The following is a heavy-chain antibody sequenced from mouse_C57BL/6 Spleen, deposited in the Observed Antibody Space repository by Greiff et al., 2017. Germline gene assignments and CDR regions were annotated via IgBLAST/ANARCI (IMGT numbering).Heavy chain of an antibody. D-gene: IGHD3-2*02. Sequence: QVQLQQPGTELVKPGASVKLSCKASGYTFTSYWMHWVKQRPGQGLEWIGIINPSNGGTNYNEKFKSKATLTVDKSSSTAYMQLSSLTSEDSAVYYCARSDSSGYAAWFAYWGQGTLVTVSA. J-gene: IGHJ3*01. CDR2: INPSNGGT. CDR3: ARSDSSGYAAWFAY. V-gene: IGHV1-53*01. CDR1: GYTFTSYW.